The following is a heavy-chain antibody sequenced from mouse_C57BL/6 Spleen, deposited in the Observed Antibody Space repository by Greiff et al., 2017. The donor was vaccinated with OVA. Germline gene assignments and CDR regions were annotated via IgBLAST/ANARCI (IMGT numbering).Heavy chain of an antibody. CDR2: IEPDSGGT. CDR3: ARNRGDLLFDY. D-gene: IGHD2-10*01. Sequence: QVQLQQPGAALVKPADSVKLSCKASGYTFASYGLHWVKQRPGRGLEWMGRIEPDSGGTEYNAEFKCIATLTVDKPSSTVYMQLSSLTSEDSAVYYCARNRGDLLFDYWGQGTTLTVSS. CDR1: GYTFASYG. J-gene: IGHJ2*01. V-gene: IGHV1-72*01.